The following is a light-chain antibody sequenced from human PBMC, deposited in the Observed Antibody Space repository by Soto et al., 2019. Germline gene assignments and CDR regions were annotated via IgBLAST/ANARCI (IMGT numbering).Light chain of an antibody. CDR1: QSIGGR. J-gene: IGKJ2*01. Sequence: DIQMTQSPSTLSASVRDRVTFTCRASQSIGGRLAWYQQKPGKAPKLLIYDASTLESGVPSKFSGSGFGTEFTLTVSSLQPDDSATYYCQQYNSYPYTFRQGTQLEIK. CDR2: DAS. CDR3: QQYNSYPYT. V-gene: IGKV1-5*01.